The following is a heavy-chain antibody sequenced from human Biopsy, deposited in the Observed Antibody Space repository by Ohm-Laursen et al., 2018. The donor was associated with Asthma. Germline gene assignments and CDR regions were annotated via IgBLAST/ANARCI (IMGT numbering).Heavy chain of an antibody. CDR3: TRTFHFWSPYHAEHYQL. D-gene: IGHD3-3*02. CDR1: GFTFGDYW. Sequence: SLRLSCAASGFTFGDYWMSWVRQGPGKGLEWVANIKHDGTEKNHVDSLKGRFTIPRDNAKNSLYLQMNSLRAEDTAVYYCTRTFHFWSPYHAEHYQLWGQGALVTVPS. J-gene: IGHJ1*01. CDR2: IKHDGTEK. V-gene: IGHV3-7*01.